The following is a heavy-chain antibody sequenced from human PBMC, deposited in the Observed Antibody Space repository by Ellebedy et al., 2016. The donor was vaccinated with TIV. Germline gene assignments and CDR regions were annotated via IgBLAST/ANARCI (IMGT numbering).Heavy chain of an antibody. J-gene: IGHJ4*02. Sequence: GESLKISCAASGFTFKSYALHWVRQAPGKGLEWVAHLSSAESNKYYADFVQGRFTIARDNSKNSLYRQMTSLGADDTAVYYWARSTKTGYSDLGFDYWGQGSLVTVSS. CDR2: LSSAESNK. CDR1: GFTFKSYA. CDR3: ARSTKTGYSDLGFDY. V-gene: IGHV3-30-3*01. D-gene: IGHD1-14*01.